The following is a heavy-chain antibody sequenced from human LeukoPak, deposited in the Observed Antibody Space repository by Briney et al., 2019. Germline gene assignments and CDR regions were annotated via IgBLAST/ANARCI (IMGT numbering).Heavy chain of an antibody. D-gene: IGHD3-22*01. CDR3: ARERGLDAYYYDSSGYLMFRHAFDI. J-gene: IGHJ3*02. CDR2: IYYSGST. CDR1: GGSISSSSYY. V-gene: IGHV4-39*02. Sequence: SETLSLTCTVSGGSISSSSYYWGWIRQPPGKGLEWIGSIYYSGSTYYNPSLKSRVTISVDTSKNQFSLKLSSVTAADTAVYYCARERGLDAYYYDSSGYLMFRHAFDIWGQGTMVTVSS.